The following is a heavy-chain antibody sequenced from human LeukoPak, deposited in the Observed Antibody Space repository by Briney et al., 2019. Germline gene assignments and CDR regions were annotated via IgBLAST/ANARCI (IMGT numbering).Heavy chain of an antibody. CDR2: INAGNGNT. CDR3: ARDLSSSWYSYFDY. CDR1: GYTFTSYA. J-gene: IGHJ4*02. Sequence: ASVTVSCTASGYTFTSYAMHWVRQAPGQRLEWMGWINAGNGNTKYSQKFQGRVTITRDTSASTAYMELSSLRSEDTAVYYCARDLSSSWYSYFDYWGQGTLVTVSS. V-gene: IGHV1-3*01. D-gene: IGHD6-13*01.